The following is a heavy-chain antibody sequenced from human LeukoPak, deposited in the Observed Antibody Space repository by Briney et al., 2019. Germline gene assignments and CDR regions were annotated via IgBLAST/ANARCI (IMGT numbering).Heavy chain of an antibody. D-gene: IGHD4-23*01. J-gene: IGHJ4*02. Sequence: GGSLRLSCAASGFTFSSYAMAWVRQAPGKGLEWVSAISHNAGSIYYADSVKGRFTISRDNSKNTLDLQMNSLRTEDTAVYYCAKAYSLTTIVTPAFDFWGQGTLVTVSS. CDR1: GFTFSSYA. CDR3: AKAYSLTTIVTPAFDF. CDR2: ISHNAGSI. V-gene: IGHV3-23*01.